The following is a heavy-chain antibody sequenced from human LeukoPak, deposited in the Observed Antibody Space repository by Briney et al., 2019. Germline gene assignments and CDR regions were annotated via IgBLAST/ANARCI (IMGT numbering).Heavy chain of an antibody. J-gene: IGHJ4*02. CDR2: ISYDGSNK. CDR3: ARGTYYYDSSGYYPDY. D-gene: IGHD3-22*01. CDR1: GFTVSSYA. Sequence: GGSLRLSCAASGFTVSSYAIHWVRQAPGKGLEWVVVISYDGSNKYCADSVKGRFTISRDNSKNTLYLQMNSLRAEDTAVYYCARGTYYYDSSGYYPDYWGQGTLVTVSS. V-gene: IGHV3-30-3*01.